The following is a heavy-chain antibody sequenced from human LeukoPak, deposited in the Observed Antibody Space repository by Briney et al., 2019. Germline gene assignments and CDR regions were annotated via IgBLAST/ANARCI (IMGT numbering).Heavy chain of an antibody. J-gene: IGHJ4*02. CDR2: ISYDGSNK. CDR1: GFTFSSYG. D-gene: IGHD6-19*01. CDR3: AKVLVSSGWSAGY. Sequence: TGGSLRLSCAASGFTFSSYGMHWVRQAPGKGLEWVAVISYDGSNKYYADSVKGRFTISRDNSKNTLYLQVNSLRAEDTAVYYCAKVLVSSGWSAGYWGQGTLVTVSS. V-gene: IGHV3-30*18.